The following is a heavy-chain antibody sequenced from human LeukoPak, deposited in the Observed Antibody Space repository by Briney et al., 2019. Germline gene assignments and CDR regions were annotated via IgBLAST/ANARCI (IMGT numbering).Heavy chain of an antibody. CDR1: GFTFSSYS. V-gene: IGHV3-48*04. CDR2: ISSSSSTI. D-gene: IGHD2-2*01. CDR3: ARDLLVLGYCSSTSCP. Sequence: GGSLRLSCAASGFTFSSYSMNWVRQAPGKGLEWVSYISSSSSTIYYADSVKGRFTISRDNAKNSLYLQINSLRAEDTAVYYCARDLLVLGYCSSTSCPWGQGTLVTVSS. J-gene: IGHJ5*02.